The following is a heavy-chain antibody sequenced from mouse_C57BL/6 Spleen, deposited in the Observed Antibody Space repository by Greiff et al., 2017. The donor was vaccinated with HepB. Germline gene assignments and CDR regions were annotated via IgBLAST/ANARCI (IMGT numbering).Heavy chain of an antibody. CDR2: IYPSDSET. CDR1: GYTFTSYW. J-gene: IGHJ4*01. V-gene: IGHV1-61*01. CDR3: ARGGMVTTYYAMDY. D-gene: IGHD2-2*01. Sequence: VQLQQSGAELVRPGSSVKLSCKASGYTFTSYWMDWVKQRPGQGLEWIGNIYPSDSETHYNQKFKDKATLTVDKSSSTAYMQLSSLTSEDSAVYYCARGGMVTTYYAMDYWGQGTSVTVSS.